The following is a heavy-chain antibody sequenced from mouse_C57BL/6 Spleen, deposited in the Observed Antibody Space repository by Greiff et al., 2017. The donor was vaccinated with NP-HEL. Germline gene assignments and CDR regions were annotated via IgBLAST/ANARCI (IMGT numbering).Heavy chain of an antibody. J-gene: IGHJ4*01. Sequence: VMLVESGPGLVAPSQSLSITCTVSGFSLTSYGVHWVRQPPGKGLEWLVVIWSDGSTTYNSALKSRLSISKDNSKSQVFLKMNSLQTDDTAMYYWARHEGGYHGPMLMDYWGQGTSVTVSS. CDR1: GFSLTSYG. V-gene: IGHV2-6-1*01. D-gene: IGHD2-2*01. CDR3: ARHEGGYHGPMLMDY. CDR2: IWSDGST.